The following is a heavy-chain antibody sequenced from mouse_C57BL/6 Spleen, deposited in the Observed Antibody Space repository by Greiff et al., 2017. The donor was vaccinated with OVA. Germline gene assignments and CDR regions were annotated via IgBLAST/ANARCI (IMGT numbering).Heavy chain of an antibody. CDR1: GFNIKDYY. CDR2: IDPEDGET. Sequence: VQLKQSGAELVKPGASVKLSCTASGFNIKDYYMHWVKQRTEKGLEWIGRIDPEDGETTYAPKFQGKATITAAPSSNTAYLQLSSLTSEDTAVYYCAVPYGSSHWYFDVWGTGTTVTVSS. CDR3: AVPYGSSHWYFDV. D-gene: IGHD1-1*01. V-gene: IGHV14-2*01. J-gene: IGHJ1*03.